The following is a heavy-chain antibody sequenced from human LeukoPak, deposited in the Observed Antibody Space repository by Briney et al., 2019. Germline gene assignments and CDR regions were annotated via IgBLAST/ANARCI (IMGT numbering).Heavy chain of an antibody. CDR2: IIPIFGTA. CDR1: GGTFSSYA. V-gene: IGHV1-69*05. Sequence: SVKVSCKASGGTFSSYAISWVRQAPGQGLEWMGRIIPIFGTANYPQKFQGRVTITTDESTSTAYMARSSLSSEDTAVYYCARAMTGENWFDPWGQGTLVTVSS. D-gene: IGHD3-9*01. CDR3: ARAMTGENWFDP. J-gene: IGHJ5*02.